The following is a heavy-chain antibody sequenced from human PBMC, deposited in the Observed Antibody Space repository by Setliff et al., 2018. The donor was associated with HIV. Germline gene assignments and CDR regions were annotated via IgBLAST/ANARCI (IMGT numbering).Heavy chain of an antibody. Sequence: GGSLRLSCAASGFSFSDAWMKWVRQAPGKGLEWVAFIRYDGSNKYYADSVKGRFTISRDNSKNTLYLQMNSLRAEDTAVYYCAKDRIRGYSGYDSLSFDYWGQGTLVTVS. D-gene: IGHD5-12*01. J-gene: IGHJ4*02. V-gene: IGHV3-30*02. CDR1: GFSFSDAW. CDR3: AKDRIRGYSGYDSLSFDY. CDR2: IRYDGSNK.